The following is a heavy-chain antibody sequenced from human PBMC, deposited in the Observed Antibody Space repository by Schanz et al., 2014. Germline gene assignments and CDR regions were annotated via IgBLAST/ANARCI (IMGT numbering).Heavy chain of an antibody. CDR1: GFTLSNSD. CDR2: IGYLGDT. CDR3: ARDLEGYDGGGGGFDP. J-gene: IGHJ5*02. V-gene: IGHV3-13*01. D-gene: IGHD2-21*01. Sequence: EVQLVESGGGLVQPGGSLRLSCAASGFTLSNSDMHWVRQGTGKGLEWVSTIGYLGDTYYPDSVKGRFTVSRDSGQNSLYLQMNSLRAGDTAVFYCARDLEGYDGGGGGFDPWGQGTLXTVSS.